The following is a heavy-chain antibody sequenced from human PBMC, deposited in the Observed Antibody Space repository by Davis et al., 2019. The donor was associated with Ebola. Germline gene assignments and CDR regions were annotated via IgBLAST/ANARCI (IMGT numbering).Heavy chain of an antibody. Sequence: PGGSLRLSCTVSGGSISSSSYYWGWIRQPPGKGLEWIGSIYYSGSTYYNPSLKSRVTISVDTSKNQFSLKLSSVTAADTAVYYCARHGEITMVQGVSFDYWGQGTLVTVSS. CDR2: IYYSGST. V-gene: IGHV4-39*01. CDR3: ARHGEITMVQGVSFDY. CDR1: GGSISSSSYY. J-gene: IGHJ4*02. D-gene: IGHD3-10*01.